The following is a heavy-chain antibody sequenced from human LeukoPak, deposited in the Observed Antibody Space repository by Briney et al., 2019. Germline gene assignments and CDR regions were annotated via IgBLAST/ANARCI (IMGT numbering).Heavy chain of an antibody. CDR1: GGTFSSYA. CDR2: IIPIFGTA. Sequence: GASVKVSCKASGGTFSSYAISWVRQAPGQGLEWMGGIIPIFGTANYAQKFQGRVTITADKSTSTAYMELSSLRSEDTAVYYCARGITMVRGVILGYWGQGTLVTVSS. J-gene: IGHJ4*02. D-gene: IGHD3-10*01. CDR3: ARGITMVRGVILGY. V-gene: IGHV1-69*06.